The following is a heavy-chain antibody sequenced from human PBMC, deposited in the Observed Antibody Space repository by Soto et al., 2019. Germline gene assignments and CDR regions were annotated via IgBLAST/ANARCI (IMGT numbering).Heavy chain of an antibody. CDR3: ARERTGSSFDY. CDR2: IIPIFGTA. J-gene: IGHJ4*02. CDR1: GGTFSSCA. V-gene: IGHV1-69*06. D-gene: IGHD6-6*01. Sequence: SVKVSCKASGGTFSSCAISWVRQAPGQGLEWMGGIIPIFGTANYAQKFQGRVTITADKSTSTDYMELRSLRSEDKAVYYCARERTGSSFDYWGQGTLVTVSS.